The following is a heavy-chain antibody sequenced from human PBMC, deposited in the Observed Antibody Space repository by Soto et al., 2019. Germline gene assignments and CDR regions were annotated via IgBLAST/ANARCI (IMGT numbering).Heavy chain of an antibody. CDR2: TEYSGKT. V-gene: IGHV4-59*08. D-gene: IGHD6-19*01. CDR1: SHSISGFY. Sequence: QVQLQESRPGLVRPSATLSLTCTVSSHSISGFYWIWLRQSPGKGLEWIGYTEYSGKTNYNPSLKSRVTISGDTSKNPFSLRLSSVTAADTAVYYGARAVGAPLYHLEYWGQGTLVTVSS. CDR3: ARAVGAPLYHLEY. J-gene: IGHJ4*02.